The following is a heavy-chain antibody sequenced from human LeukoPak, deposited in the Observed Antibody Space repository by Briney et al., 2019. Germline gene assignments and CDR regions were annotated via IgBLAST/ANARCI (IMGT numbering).Heavy chain of an antibody. V-gene: IGHV3-21*01. CDR1: GFTFRYHS. D-gene: IGHD3-16*01. CDR2: ISTKSDYI. J-gene: IGHJ4*02. CDR3: ARVGGEYVVSDY. Sequence: PGGSLRLSCAGSGFTFRYHSMTWVRQAPGKGLEWVSSISTKSDYIHYADSVRGRFTISRDNANNSVYLQMNSLTAEDTAVYYCARVGGEYVVSDYWGQGTLVAVSS.